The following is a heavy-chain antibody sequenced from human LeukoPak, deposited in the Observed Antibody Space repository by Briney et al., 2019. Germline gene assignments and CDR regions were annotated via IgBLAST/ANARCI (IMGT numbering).Heavy chain of an antibody. D-gene: IGHD3-10*01. J-gene: IGHJ4*02. CDR1: GVSISGLY. CDR3: ARTYHYGSGSYFLFDF. CDR2: IYYSGST. V-gene: IGHV4-59*11. Sequence: SETLSLTCTVSGVSISGLYWSWIRQPPGTGLEWIGYIYYSGSTDYNPSLKSRVTISVDTSKNQFSLKLSSVTAADTAVYYCARTYHYGSGSYFLFDFWGQGTLVTVSS.